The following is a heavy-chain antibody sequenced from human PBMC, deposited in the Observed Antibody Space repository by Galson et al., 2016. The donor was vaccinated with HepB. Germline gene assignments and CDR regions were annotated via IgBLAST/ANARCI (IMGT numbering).Heavy chain of an antibody. Sequence: SLRLSCAASGFIFSSYAMSWFRQAPGKGLDWVSVISGSGGSTNYTDSVKGRFTISRDNTKNTLYLQMNRLRAEDTAEYYCEKDGEARIAFDIWGQGTMVTVSS. V-gene: IGHV3-23*01. CDR2: ISGSGGST. J-gene: IGHJ3*02. CDR3: EKDGEARIAFDI. D-gene: IGHD3-3*01. CDR1: GFIFSSYA.